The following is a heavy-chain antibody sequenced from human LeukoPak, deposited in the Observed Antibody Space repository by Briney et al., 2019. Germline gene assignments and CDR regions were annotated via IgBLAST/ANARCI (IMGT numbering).Heavy chain of an antibody. CDR2: ISSSSSYI. J-gene: IGHJ6*03. V-gene: IGHV3-21*01. D-gene: IGHD6-6*01. Sequence: PGGSLRLSCEASGFTFSSYSMNWVRQAPGKGLEWVSSISSSSSYIHYADSVKGRFTISRDNAKNSLYVQMNSLRAEDTALYYCARVYSSSSLSYYYYYYMDVWGKGTTVTVSS. CDR1: GFTFSSYS. CDR3: ARVYSSSSLSYYYYYYMDV.